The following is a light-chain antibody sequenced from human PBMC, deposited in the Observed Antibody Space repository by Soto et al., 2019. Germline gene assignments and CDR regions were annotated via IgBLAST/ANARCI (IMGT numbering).Light chain of an antibody. CDR2: GAS. V-gene: IGKV1-27*01. CDR1: QGISNN. CDR3: QKYDSAPLT. J-gene: IGKJ1*01. Sequence: DIQMTQSPSSLSASVGDRVTITCRASQGISNNLAWYQQKPGKVPQLLIYGASTLQSGVPSRFSGNRSGTDFTLTISSLQPEDVATYYCQKYDSAPLTFGQGTKVEFK.